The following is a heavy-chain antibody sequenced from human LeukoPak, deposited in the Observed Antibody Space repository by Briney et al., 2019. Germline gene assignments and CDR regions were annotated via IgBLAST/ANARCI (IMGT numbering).Heavy chain of an antibody. V-gene: IGHV3-23*01. CDR3: AKWGDYDILTGYYDSDY. J-gene: IGHJ4*02. D-gene: IGHD3-9*01. CDR1: GFIFSNYA. CDR2: IVGRGSST. Sequence: AGGSLRLSCAASGFIFSNYAMSWVRQAPGKGLEWVSAIVGRGSSTYYADSVKGRFTISRDNSKHTLYLQLNRLRAEDTAVYYCAKWGDYDILTGYYDSDYWGQGTLVTVSS.